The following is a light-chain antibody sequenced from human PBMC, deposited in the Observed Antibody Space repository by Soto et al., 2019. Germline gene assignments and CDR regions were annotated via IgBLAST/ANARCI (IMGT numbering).Light chain of an antibody. CDR1: QSISSY. Sequence: DIQMTQSPSSLSASVGDRVTITCRASQSISSYLNWYQQKPGKAPNLLIYAASTLESGVPSRFGGSGSGTEFTLTISSLQPDDFATYYCQQYNSYWTFGQGTKV. CDR3: QQYNSYWT. J-gene: IGKJ1*01. V-gene: IGKV1-5*01. CDR2: AAS.